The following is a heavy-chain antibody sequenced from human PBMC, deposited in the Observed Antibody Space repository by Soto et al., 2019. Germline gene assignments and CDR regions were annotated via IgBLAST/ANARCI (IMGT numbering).Heavy chain of an antibody. D-gene: IGHD6-13*01. J-gene: IGHJ4*02. Sequence: QVQLVQSGAEVKKPGASVKVSCKASGYTFTSYGISWVQQAPGQGLEWMGWISAYNGNTNHAQNLQGRVTVTTDTSTSTAYMELRSPRSDDTAVYYCAREAAAGTLDYWGQGTLVTVSS. CDR3: AREAAAGTLDY. CDR2: ISAYNGNT. V-gene: IGHV1-18*01. CDR1: GYTFTSYG.